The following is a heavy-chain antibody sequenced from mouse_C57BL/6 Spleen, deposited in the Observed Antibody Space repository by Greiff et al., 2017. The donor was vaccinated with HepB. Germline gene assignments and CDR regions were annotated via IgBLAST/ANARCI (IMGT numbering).Heavy chain of an antibody. Sequence: QVQLQQSGPGLVQPSQSLSITCTVSGFSLTRYGVHWVRQSPGKGLEWLGVLWSGGSTDSNAAFISRQSISKDNAKSQVFLKMNSLQADDTSIYYCARGDYYHVWFAYWGQGTLVTVSA. J-gene: IGHJ3*01. D-gene: IGHD1-1*01. V-gene: IGHV2-2*01. CDR3: ARGDYYHVWFAY. CDR1: GFSLTRYG. CDR2: LWSGGST.